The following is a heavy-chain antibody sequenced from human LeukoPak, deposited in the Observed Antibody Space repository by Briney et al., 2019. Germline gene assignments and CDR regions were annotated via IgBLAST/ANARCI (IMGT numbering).Heavy chain of an antibody. J-gene: IGHJ4*02. CDR2: IYYSGST. D-gene: IGHD6-19*01. CDR3: ARLYSSGWYFDD. CDR1: GGSVSSGSYY. Sequence: PSETLSLTCTVSGGSVSSGSYYWSWIRQPPGKGLEWIGYIYYSGSTNYNPSLKSRVTISVDTSKNQFSLKLSSVTAADMAVYYCARLYSSGWYFDDWGQGTLVIVSS. V-gene: IGHV4-61*01.